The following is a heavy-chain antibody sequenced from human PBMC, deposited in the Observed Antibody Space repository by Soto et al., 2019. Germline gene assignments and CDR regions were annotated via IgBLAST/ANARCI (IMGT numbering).Heavy chain of an antibody. D-gene: IGHD2-15*01. J-gene: IGHJ2*01. CDR3: ARCYCSVGSCFTCWHFDL. CDR1: GYSFDTFG. Sequence: QVQVVQSGAEVKKHGASVKVACKASGYSFDTFGMSWVRQAPGQGLEWMGWISIEKGDTNSAQKFQDRVTMPTDPSMSTAYMELRSLTSDDTAVYYCARCYCSVGSCFTCWHFDLWGRGTLVTVSS. V-gene: IGHV1-18*01. CDR2: ISIEKGDT.